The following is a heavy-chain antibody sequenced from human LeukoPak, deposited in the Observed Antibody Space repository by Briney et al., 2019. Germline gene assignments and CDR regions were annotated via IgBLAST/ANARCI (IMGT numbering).Heavy chain of an antibody. CDR1: GFTFSSYA. D-gene: IGHD1-26*01. V-gene: IGHV3-23*01. CDR2: ISGSGGNS. Sequence: PGGSLRLSYAASGFTFSSYAMSWVRQAPGKGLEWVSAISGSGGNSYYADSVKGRFTISRDNSKNTLYLRMTSLRAEDTALYYCAKGGLYGSGTYVDYWGQGTLVTVSS. CDR3: AKGGLYGSGTYVDY. J-gene: IGHJ4*02.